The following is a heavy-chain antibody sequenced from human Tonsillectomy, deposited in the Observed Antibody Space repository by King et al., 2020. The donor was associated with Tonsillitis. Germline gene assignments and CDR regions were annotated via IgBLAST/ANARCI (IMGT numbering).Heavy chain of an antibody. CDR3: VKWRMDFSSNSPD. D-gene: IGHD2-2*03. J-gene: IGHJ1*01. CDR1: GFIFSRYV. Sequence: EVQLLESGGGLVQRGGSLRLSCVGSGFIFSRYVMSWVRQAPGKGLQWVAALSDSDGSSTYYADSVKGRFTISRDNSRNTLYLNMSSLRAEDTAVYYCVKWRMDFSSNSPDWGQGTLVTVSS. V-gene: IGHV3-23*01. CDR2: LSDSDGSST.